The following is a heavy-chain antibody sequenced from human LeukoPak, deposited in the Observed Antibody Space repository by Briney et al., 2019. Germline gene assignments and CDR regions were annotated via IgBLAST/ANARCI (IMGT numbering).Heavy chain of an antibody. D-gene: IGHD6-13*01. Sequence: GASVKVSCKASVYTFTSYDINWVRQATGQGREWMGWMNPNSGNTGYTQKFQGRVTMTRNTSISTGYMELSSLRSDDTAVYYWARHVARYSSSWYENDAFDIWGQGTMVTVSS. CDR3: ARHVARYSSSWYENDAFDI. CDR2: MNPNSGNT. V-gene: IGHV1-8*01. J-gene: IGHJ3*02. CDR1: VYTFTSYD.